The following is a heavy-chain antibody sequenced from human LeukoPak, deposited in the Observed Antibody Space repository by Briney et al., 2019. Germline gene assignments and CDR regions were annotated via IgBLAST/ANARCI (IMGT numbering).Heavy chain of an antibody. CDR2: ISWNSGSI. Sequence: GGSLRLSCAASGFTFDDYAMHWVWQAPGKGLEWVSGISWNSGSIGYADSVKGRFTISRDNAKNSLYLQMNSLRAEDTALYYCAKEQRAAALDCWGQGTLVTVSS. D-gene: IGHD6-13*01. J-gene: IGHJ4*02. CDR1: GFTFDDYA. V-gene: IGHV3-9*01. CDR3: AKEQRAAALDC.